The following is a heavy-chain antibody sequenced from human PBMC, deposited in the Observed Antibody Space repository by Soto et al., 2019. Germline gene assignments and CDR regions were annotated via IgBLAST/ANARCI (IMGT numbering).Heavy chain of an antibody. J-gene: IGHJ4*02. CDR1: GGTLSSYT. D-gene: IGHD1-26*01. V-gene: IGHV1-69*01. Sequence: QVQLVQSGAEGKKPGSSVPVSCKAPGGTLSSYTISWVRQAPGQGLEWMAGISPIFGTPIYAQKFQDRVTITADDSTMTAYMEMNRLTSEDTAVYYCARVVVGSRLSLDYWGQGTLVTISS. CDR3: ARVVVGSRLSLDY. CDR2: ISPIFGTP.